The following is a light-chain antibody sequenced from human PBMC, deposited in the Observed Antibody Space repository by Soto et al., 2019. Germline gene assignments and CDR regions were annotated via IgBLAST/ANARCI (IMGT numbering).Light chain of an antibody. V-gene: IGKV3-15*01. CDR3: QQYNNGGT. CDR1: QSVSSN. CDR2: GAS. J-gene: IGKJ1*01. Sequence: EIVMTQSPATLSVSPGERDTISCRASQSVSSNLAWYQQKPGQAPRLLIYGASTRATGIPARFSGSGSGTEFTLTISSLQSEDFAVYYCQQYNNGGTFGQGTKVDIK.